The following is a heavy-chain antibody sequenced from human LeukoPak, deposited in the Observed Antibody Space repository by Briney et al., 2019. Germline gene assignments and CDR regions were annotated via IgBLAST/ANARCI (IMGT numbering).Heavy chain of an antibody. CDR3: ARHTTVTTHLHY. V-gene: IGHV4-59*01. CDR2: IHYSGST. J-gene: IGHJ4*02. CDR1: GGSISSYY. D-gene: IGHD4-17*01. Sequence: PSETLSLTCTVSGGSISSYYWSWIRQPRGKGLEWIGYIHYSGSTNYNPSLKTRVTISVDTSKNQFSLKLNSVTAADTAVYYCARHTTVTTHLHYWGQGTLVTVSS.